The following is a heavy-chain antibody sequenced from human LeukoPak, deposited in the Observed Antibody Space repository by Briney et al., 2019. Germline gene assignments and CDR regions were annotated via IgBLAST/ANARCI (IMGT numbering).Heavy chain of an antibody. Sequence: SETLSLTCTVSGGSISSYYWSWIRQPAGKGLEWIGSIYYSGSTYYNPSLKSRVTISVDTSKNQFSLKLSSVTAADTAVYYCARDYIVATIFDYWGQGTLVTVSS. CDR3: ARDYIVATIFDY. V-gene: IGHV4-4*07. CDR1: GGSISSYY. J-gene: IGHJ4*02. CDR2: IYYSGST. D-gene: IGHD5-12*01.